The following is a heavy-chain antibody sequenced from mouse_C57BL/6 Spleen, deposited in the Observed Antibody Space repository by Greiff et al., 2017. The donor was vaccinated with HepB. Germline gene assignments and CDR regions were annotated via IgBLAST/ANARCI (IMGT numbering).Heavy chain of an antibody. CDR2: IDPSDSYT. CDR1: GYTFTSYW. D-gene: IGHD2-1*01. Sequence: VQLQQPGAELVMPGASVKLSCKASGYTFTSYWMHWVKQRPGQGLEWIGEIDPSDSYTNYNQKFKGKSTLTVDKSSSTAYMQLSSLTSEDSAVYYCARDGNVGNAMDYWGQGTSVTVSS. CDR3: ARDGNVGNAMDY. V-gene: IGHV1-69*01. J-gene: IGHJ4*01.